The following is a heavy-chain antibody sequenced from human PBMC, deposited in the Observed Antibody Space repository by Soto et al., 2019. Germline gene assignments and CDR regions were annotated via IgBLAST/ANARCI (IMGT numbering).Heavy chain of an antibody. CDR2: INHSGST. CDR1: GGSFSGYY. D-gene: IGHD2-15*01. Sequence: SETLSLTCAVYGGSFSGYYWSWIRQPPGKGLEWIGEINHSGSTNYNPSLKSRVTISVDTSKNQFSLKLSSVTAADTAVYYCARDGGYCSGGSCAPAYYFDYWGQGTLVTVSS. J-gene: IGHJ4*02. CDR3: ARDGGYCSGGSCAPAYYFDY. V-gene: IGHV4-34*01.